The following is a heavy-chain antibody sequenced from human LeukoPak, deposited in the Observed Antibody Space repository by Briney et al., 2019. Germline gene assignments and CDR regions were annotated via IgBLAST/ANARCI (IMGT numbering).Heavy chain of an antibody. CDR3: ARSRYSSGWYGNYFDY. J-gene: IGHJ4*02. D-gene: IGHD6-19*01. Sequence: SETLSLTCTISGGSVSDYYWSWIRQSPGKGLEWIGYIYYSGSTNYNPSLKSRVTISVDTSKNQFSLKLSSVTAADTAVYYCARSRYSSGWYGNYFDYWGQGTLVTVSS. V-gene: IGHV4-59*02. CDR1: GGSVSDYY. CDR2: IYYSGST.